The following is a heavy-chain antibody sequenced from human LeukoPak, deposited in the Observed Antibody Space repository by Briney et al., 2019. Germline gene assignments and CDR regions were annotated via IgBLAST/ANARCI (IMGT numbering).Heavy chain of an antibody. J-gene: IGHJ4*02. Sequence: GASVKVSCKASGYTFTSYYMHWVRQAPGQGLEWMGIINPSGGSPSYAQKFQGRVTMTRDTSTSTVYMELSSLRSEDTAVYYCARNHSPSPIIAVAGTEDYWGQGTLVTVSS. CDR1: GYTFTSYY. CDR2: INPSGGSP. V-gene: IGHV1-46*01. D-gene: IGHD6-19*01. CDR3: ARNHSPSPIIAVAGTEDY.